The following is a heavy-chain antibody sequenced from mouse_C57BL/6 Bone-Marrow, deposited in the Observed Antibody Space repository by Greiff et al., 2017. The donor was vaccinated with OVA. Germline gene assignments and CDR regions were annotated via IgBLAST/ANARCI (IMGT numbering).Heavy chain of an antibody. V-gene: IGHV1-78*01. CDR2: IYPRDGST. CDR1: GYTFTDHT. Sequence: QVQLQQSDAELVKPGASVKISCKVSGYTFTDHTIHWMKQRPEQGLEWIGYIYPRDGSTKYNEKFKGKATLTADKSSSTAYMQLNSLTSEDSAVYFCARFCLFFYYYGSTPYWYFDVWGTGTTVTVSS. D-gene: IGHD1-1*01. CDR3: ARFCLFFYYYGSTPYWYFDV. J-gene: IGHJ1*03.